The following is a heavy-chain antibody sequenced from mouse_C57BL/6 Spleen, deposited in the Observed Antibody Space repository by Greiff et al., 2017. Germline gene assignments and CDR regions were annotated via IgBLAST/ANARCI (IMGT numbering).Heavy chain of an antibody. CDR1: GYTFTSYW. CDR2: IDPSDSYT. CDR3: ARGMGDVGFAY. Sequence: VPLTPPGAELVRPGTSVKLSCKASGYTFTSYWMHWVQQRPGPGLEWIGVIDPSDSYTNYNQKFKGQATLTVDTSSSTAYMQLSSLTSEDSAVYYCARGMGDVGFAYWGQGTLVTVSA. V-gene: IGHV1-59*01. J-gene: IGHJ3*01. D-gene: IGHD2-3*01.